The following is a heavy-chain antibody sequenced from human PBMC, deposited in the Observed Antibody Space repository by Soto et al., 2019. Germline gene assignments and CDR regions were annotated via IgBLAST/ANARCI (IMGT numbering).Heavy chain of an antibody. D-gene: IGHD3-10*01. J-gene: IGHJ6*02. CDR3: ASRYNYGHQLYHYGMDV. Sequence: QVQLVQSGAAVRKPGSSVKVSCKGSGVTFSNYGISWVRQAPGQGLEWMGGIMPMFGSTNYAQKFQGRVTMTADESASTVYMELSSLRSEDTAVYYCASRYNYGHQLYHYGMDVWGQGTTVTVS. CDR1: GVTFSNYG. V-gene: IGHV1-69*01. CDR2: IMPMFGST.